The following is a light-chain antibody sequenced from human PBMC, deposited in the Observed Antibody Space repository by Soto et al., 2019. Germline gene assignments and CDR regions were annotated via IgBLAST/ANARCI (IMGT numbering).Light chain of an antibody. CDR1: QSVRNN. CDR3: QQCNDWPWT. V-gene: IGKV3-15*01. Sequence: EIVMTQSPGTLSVSPGERVTLSCRASQSVRNNLAWYQQKPGQGPRLLIYDASTRATGIPARFSGGGSGTEFTLTISSLQSEDFAVYYCQQCNDWPWTFGQGTKVDIK. CDR2: DAS. J-gene: IGKJ1*01.